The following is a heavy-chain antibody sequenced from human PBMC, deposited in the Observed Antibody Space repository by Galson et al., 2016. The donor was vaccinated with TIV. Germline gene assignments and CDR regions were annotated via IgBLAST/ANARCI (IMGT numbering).Heavy chain of an antibody. Sequence: SVKVSCKASGGTFISYGVSWVRQAPGQGLEWMGGIIPVFGTANYAQKFQGRVTITADQSTRTDYMELSSLRSEDTAVYYCARQDQAGAGPFDYWGQGTVVTVSS. CDR3: ARQDQAGAGPFDY. CDR1: GGTFISYG. V-gene: IGHV1-69*13. J-gene: IGHJ4*02. CDR2: IIPVFGTA. D-gene: IGHD6-19*01.